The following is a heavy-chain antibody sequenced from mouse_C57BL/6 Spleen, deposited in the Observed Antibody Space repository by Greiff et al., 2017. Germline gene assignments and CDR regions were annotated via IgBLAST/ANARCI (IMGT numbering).Heavy chain of an antibody. CDR2: INYDGSST. CDR1: GFTFSDYY. Sequence: EVKVVESEGGLVQPGSSMKLSCTASGFTFSDYYMAWVRQVPEKGLEWVANINYDGSSTYYLDSLKSRFIISRDNAKNILYLQMSSLKSEDTATYYCARNSYYYAMDYWGQGTSVTVSS. J-gene: IGHJ4*01. CDR3: ARNSYYYAMDY. V-gene: IGHV5-16*01.